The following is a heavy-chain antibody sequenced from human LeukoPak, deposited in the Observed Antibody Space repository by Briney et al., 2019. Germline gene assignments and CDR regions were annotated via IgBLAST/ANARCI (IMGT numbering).Heavy chain of an antibody. CDR1: GGTFSSYA. D-gene: IGHD3-10*01. CDR3: ARETVRGVIRAFDI. J-gene: IGHJ3*02. Sequence: SVKVSCKASGGTFSSYAISWVRQAPGQGLEWMGRIIPILGIANYAQKFQGRVTITADKSTSTAYMELSSLRSEDTAVYYCARETVRGVIRAFDIWGQGTMVTVSS. CDR2: IIPILGIA. V-gene: IGHV1-69*04.